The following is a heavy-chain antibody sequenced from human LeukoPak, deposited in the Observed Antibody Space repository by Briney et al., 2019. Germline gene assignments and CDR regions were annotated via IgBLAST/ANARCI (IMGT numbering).Heavy chain of an antibody. J-gene: IGHJ5*02. D-gene: IGHD3-3*01. CDR2: IYYSGST. Sequence: SETLSLTCAVYGGSFSGYYWSWIRQPPGKGLEWIGYIYYSGSTNYNPSLKSRVTISVDTSKNQFSLKLSSVTAADTAVYYCARVGGYDFWSGLNWFDPWGQGTLVTVSS. CDR1: GGSFSGYY. CDR3: ARVGGYDFWSGLNWFDP. V-gene: IGHV4-59*01.